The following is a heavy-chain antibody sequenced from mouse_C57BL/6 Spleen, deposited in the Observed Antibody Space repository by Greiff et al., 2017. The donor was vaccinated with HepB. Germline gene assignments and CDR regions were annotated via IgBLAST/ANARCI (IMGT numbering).Heavy chain of an antibody. CDR2: ISYDGSN. CDR1: GYSITSGYY. D-gene: IGHD2-9*01. J-gene: IGHJ2*01. CDR3: ARDPSYGYDDYFDY. V-gene: IGHV3-6*01. Sequence: VQLKESGPGLVKPSQSLSLTCSVTGYSITSGYYWNWIRQFPGNKLEWMGYISYDGSNNYNPSLKNRISITRDTSKNQFFLKLNSVTTEDTATYYCARDPSYGYDDYFDYWGQGTTLTVSS.